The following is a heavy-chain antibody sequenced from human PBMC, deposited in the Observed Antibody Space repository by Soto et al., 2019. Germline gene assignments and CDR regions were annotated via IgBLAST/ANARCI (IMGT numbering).Heavy chain of an antibody. Sequence: QVQLQESGPGLVKPSETLSLTCTVSGGSISSYYWSWIRQPAGKGLEWIGRIYTSGSTNYNPSLKSRVTMSVDTSKNPFSLKLSSVTAADTAVYYCASGEVVQEGYYYYYYGMDVWGQGTTVTVSS. D-gene: IGHD2-15*01. CDR1: GGSISSYY. CDR2: IYTSGST. V-gene: IGHV4-4*07. CDR3: ASGEVVQEGYYYYYYGMDV. J-gene: IGHJ6*02.